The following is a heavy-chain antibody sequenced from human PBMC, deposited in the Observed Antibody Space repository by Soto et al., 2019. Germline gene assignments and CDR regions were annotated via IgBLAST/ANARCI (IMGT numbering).Heavy chain of an antibody. J-gene: IGHJ5*02. D-gene: IGHD2-21*01. V-gene: IGHV1-46*01. Sequence: GASVKGSRKAAGYSFTIYYIHWVRQAHGQGLEWMGWINPFDGSRMFAQSFQGRVTMTRDTSTSTVYMEVSSLRSEDTAVYYCARLGAYYQSLDPWGHGTLVTVSS. CDR2: INPFDGSR. CDR1: GYSFTIYY. CDR3: ARLGAYYQSLDP.